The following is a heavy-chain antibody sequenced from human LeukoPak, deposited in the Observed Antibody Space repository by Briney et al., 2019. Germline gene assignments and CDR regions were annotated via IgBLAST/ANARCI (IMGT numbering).Heavy chain of an antibody. CDR3: ARGPPNWGYDY. V-gene: IGHV1-8*01. CDR2: MSPNSGDT. Sequence: ASVKVSCKASGYTFTSYDFNWVRQATGQRPEWMGWMSPNSGDTGYAQKFQDRVTMTRNTSISTAYMELSSLRSDDTTVYYCARGPPNWGYDYWGPGTLVTVSS. CDR1: GYTFTSYD. D-gene: IGHD7-27*01. J-gene: IGHJ4*02.